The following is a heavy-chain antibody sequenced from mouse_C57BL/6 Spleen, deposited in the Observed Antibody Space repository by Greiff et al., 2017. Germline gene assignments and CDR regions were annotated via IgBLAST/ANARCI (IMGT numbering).Heavy chain of an antibody. CDR2: IWWDDDK. V-gene: IGHV8-8*01. CDR3: GRIERRSPYGVFDY. J-gene: IGHJ2*01. CDR1: GFSLSTFGMG. D-gene: IGHD1-1*02. Sequence: QVTLKESGPGILQPSQTLSLTCSFSGFSLSTFGMGVGWIRQPSGKGLEWLAHIWWDDDKYYNPALKSRLTISKDTSKNQVFLKIANVDTADTSTYYWGRIERRSPYGVFDYWGQGTTLTVSS.